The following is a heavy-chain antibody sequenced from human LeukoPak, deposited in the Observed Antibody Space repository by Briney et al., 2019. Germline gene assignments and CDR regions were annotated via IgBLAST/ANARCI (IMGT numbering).Heavy chain of an antibody. V-gene: IGHV3-53*01. CDR3: AGDGIAAAGFFDY. CDR1: GFTISSNY. D-gene: IGHD6-13*01. Sequence: GGSLRPSCAASGFTISSNYMSWVRQAPGKGPEWVSLIYSGGSTYYSDSVQGRFTISRDNSKNTLYLQMNSLRAEDTAVYYCAGDGIAAAGFFDYWGQGTLVTVSS. J-gene: IGHJ4*02. CDR2: IYSGGST.